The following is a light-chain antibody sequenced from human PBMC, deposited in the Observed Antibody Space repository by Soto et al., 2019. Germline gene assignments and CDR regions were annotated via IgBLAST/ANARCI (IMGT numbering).Light chain of an antibody. J-gene: IGKJ1*01. V-gene: IGKV1-5*01. CDR2: DAS. Sequence: GDRVTITCRASQNVNSWVAWYQQKPGKAPKFLIYDASNLESGVPSRFSGRGSGTEFTRTISNLQPYDFATYYCQRYNSNSRTFGQGTRV. CDR1: QNVNSW. CDR3: QRYNSNSRT.